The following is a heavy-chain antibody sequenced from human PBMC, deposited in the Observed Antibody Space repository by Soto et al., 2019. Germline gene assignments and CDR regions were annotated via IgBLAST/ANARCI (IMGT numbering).Heavy chain of an antibody. V-gene: IGHV4-34*01. Sequence: QVQVQQWGAGLLKPSETLSLTCAVYGGSFSAYYWSWIRQPPGKGLEWIGEINHSGSTNYNPSLKRRVTISVDTSKNQFSLKLSSVTAADTAVYYCARGLSTHWFDPWGQGTLVTVSS. CDR3: ARGLSTHWFDP. CDR1: GGSFSAYY. J-gene: IGHJ5*02. CDR2: INHSGST.